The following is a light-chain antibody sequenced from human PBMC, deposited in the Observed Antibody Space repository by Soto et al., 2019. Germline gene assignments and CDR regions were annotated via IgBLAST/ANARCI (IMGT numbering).Light chain of an antibody. CDR3: CSNSCSYHYSV. CDR1: SSDVGGYDY. CDR2: AVR. V-gene: IGLV2-11*01. Sequence: QSVLTQPRSVSGSPGQSVTISCTGTSSDVGGYDYVSWYQHHPGTAPKLLIYAVRLRPSGVPDRFSGSKSGNTASLTISGRQSEDTADPYCCSNSCSYHYSVFGTGTKRTVL. J-gene: IGLJ1*01.